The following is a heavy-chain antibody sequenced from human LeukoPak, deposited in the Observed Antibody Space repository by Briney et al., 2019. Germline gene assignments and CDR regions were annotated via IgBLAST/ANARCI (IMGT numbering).Heavy chain of an antibody. Sequence: GASVKVSCKASGYTFTGYYMHWVRQAPGQGLEWMGWINPNSGGTNYAQKFQGRVTMTRDTSISTAYMELSRLRSDDTAVYYCARDSGYCSGGSCYPLAFEIWGQGTMVTVSS. CDR1: GYTFTGYY. V-gene: IGHV1-2*02. D-gene: IGHD2-15*01. CDR2: INPNSGGT. CDR3: ARDSGYCSGGSCYPLAFEI. J-gene: IGHJ3*02.